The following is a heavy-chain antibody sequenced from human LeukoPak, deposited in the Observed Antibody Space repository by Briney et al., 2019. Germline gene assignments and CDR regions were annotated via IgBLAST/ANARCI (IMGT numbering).Heavy chain of an antibody. CDR1: GFTFSSYG. D-gene: IGHD1-26*01. J-gene: IGHJ4*02. CDR3: ARDPEFGIVGATRTFDY. Sequence: GGSLRLSCAASGFTFSSYGMHWVRQAPGKGLEWVAVISYDGSNKYYADSVKGRFTISRDNSKNTLYLQMNSLRAEDTAVYYCARDPEFGIVGATRTFDYWGQGTLVTVSS. V-gene: IGHV3-30*19. CDR2: ISYDGSNK.